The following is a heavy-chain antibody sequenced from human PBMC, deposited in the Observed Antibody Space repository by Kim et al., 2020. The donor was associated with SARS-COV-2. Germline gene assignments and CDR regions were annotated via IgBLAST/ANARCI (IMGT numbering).Heavy chain of an antibody. CDR3: ARVRSAMVRGYYYYGMDV. D-gene: IGHD3-10*01. V-gene: IGHV3-7*03. Sequence: GGSLRLSCAASGFTFSSYWMSWVRQAPGKGLEWVANIKQDGSEKYYVDSVKGRFTISRDNAKNSLYLQMNSLRAEDTAVYYCARVRSAMVRGYYYYGMDVRGEGSKASVPP. J-gene: IGHJ6*04. CDR1: GFTFSSYW. CDR2: IKQDGSEK.